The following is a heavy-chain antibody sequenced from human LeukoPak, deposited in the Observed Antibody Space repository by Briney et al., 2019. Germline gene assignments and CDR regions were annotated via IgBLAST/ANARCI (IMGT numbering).Heavy chain of an antibody. Sequence: GGSLILSCAASGFTFSSYSMNWVRPAPGKGLEWVSSISSSSSYIYYADSVKGRFTISRDNAKNSLYLQMNSLRAEDTAVYYCAREGPAYGMDVWGQGTTVTVSS. CDR2: ISSSSSYI. J-gene: IGHJ6*02. CDR3: AREGPAYGMDV. V-gene: IGHV3-21*01. CDR1: GFTFSSYS.